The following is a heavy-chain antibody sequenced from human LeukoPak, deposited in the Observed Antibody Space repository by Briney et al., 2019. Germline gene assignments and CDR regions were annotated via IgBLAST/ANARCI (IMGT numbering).Heavy chain of an antibody. CDR1: GLTVSSSY. CDR3: ARESAEQQPPPDLDV. Sequence: RPGGSLRLSCAASGLTVSSSYMSWVRQAPGKGLEWVSGINWNGGSTGYADSVKGRFTISRDNAKNSLYLQMNSLRAEDTALYHCARESAEQQPPPDLDVWGQGTTVTVSS. J-gene: IGHJ6*02. CDR2: INWNGGST. V-gene: IGHV3-20*01. D-gene: IGHD6-13*01.